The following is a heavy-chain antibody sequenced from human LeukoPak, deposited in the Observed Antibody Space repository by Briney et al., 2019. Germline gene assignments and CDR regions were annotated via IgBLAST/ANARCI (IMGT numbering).Heavy chain of an antibody. V-gene: IGHV3-30-3*01. Sequence: GGSLRLSCAASGFTFSSYAMHWVRQAPGKGLEWVAVISYDGSNKYYADSVKGRFTIPRDNSKNTLYLQMNSLRAEDTAVYYCASYYYDSSGYLDYWGQGTLVTVSP. J-gene: IGHJ4*02. CDR3: ASYYYDSSGYLDY. CDR1: GFTFSSYA. D-gene: IGHD3-22*01. CDR2: ISYDGSNK.